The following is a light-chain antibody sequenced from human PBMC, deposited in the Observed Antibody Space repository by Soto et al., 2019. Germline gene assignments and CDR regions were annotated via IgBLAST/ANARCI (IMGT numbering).Light chain of an antibody. CDR2: DAY. CDR3: QQYESYSQLT. Sequence: DIQMTQSPSILSASVGDRVTITCRASQSIRSWLAWYQQKPGKAPKLVIYDAYSLESGVPSRFSGRRSGTEFTLTIAGLQPEYFATYYCQQYESYSQLTFGGGTKVEIK. J-gene: IGKJ4*01. CDR1: QSIRSW. V-gene: IGKV1-5*01.